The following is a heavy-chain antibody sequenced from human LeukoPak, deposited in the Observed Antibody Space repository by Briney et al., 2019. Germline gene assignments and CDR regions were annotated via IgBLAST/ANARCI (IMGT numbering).Heavy chain of an antibody. CDR2: IYYSGST. D-gene: IGHD4-23*01. V-gene: IGHV4-39*01. J-gene: IGHJ4*02. CDR1: GGSISSSSYY. Sequence: SETLSLTCTVSGGSISSSSYYWGWIRQPPGKGLEWIGSIYYSGSTYYNPSLKSRVTISVDTSKNQFSLKLSSVTAADTAVYYCARLDGYTGDYDGFYFDYWGQGTLVTVSS. CDR3: ARLDGYTGDYDGFYFDY.